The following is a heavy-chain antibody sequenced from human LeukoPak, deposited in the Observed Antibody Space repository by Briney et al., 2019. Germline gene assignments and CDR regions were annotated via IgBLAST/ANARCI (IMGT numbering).Heavy chain of an antibody. J-gene: IGHJ5*02. D-gene: IGHD3-22*01. V-gene: IGHV1-69*02. CDR2: IIPILGIA. Sequence: SVKVSCKASGGTFSSYTISWVRQAPGQGLEWMGRIIPILGIANSAQKFQGRVTIAADKSTSTAYMELSSLRSEDTAVYYCARGSDSSGPGFDPWGQGTLVTVYS. CDR1: GGTFSSYT. CDR3: ARGSDSSGPGFDP.